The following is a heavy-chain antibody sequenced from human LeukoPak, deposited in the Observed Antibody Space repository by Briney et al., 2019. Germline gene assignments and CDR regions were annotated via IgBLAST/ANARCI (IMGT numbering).Heavy chain of an antibody. D-gene: IGHD2-21*02. J-gene: IGHJ4*02. CDR2: ISTSGSST. CDR1: GFTFSSYG. V-gene: IGHV3-23*01. CDR3: AKDFVVVPGNVNYFDY. Sequence: GGSLRLSCAASGFTFSSYGMSWVRQAPGKGLEWVSTISTSGSSTYYADSVKGRFTVSRDNSKNTLYVQMKSLRAEDTAVYYCAKDFVVVPGNVNYFDYWGQGTLVTVSS.